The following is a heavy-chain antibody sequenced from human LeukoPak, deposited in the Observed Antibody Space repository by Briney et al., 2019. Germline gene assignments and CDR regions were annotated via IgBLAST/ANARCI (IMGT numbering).Heavy chain of an antibody. CDR3: AKDPAGRGYFDN. CDR2: IGSSGSTR. J-gene: IGHJ4*02. V-gene: IGHV3-48*01. D-gene: IGHD5-24*01. CDR1: GFTFSSYG. Sequence: PGGSLRLSCAASGFTFSSYGMHWVRQAPGKGLEWVSYIGSSGSTRYYADSVKGRFTISRDNSKNTLYLQMNSLRAEDTAVYYCAKDPAGRGYFDNWGQGTLVTVSS.